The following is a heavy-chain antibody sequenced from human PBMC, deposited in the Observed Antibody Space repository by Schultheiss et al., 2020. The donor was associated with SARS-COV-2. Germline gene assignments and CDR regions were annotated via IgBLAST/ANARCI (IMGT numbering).Heavy chain of an antibody. J-gene: IGHJ5*02. V-gene: IGHV1-2*02. CDR2: INPNSGGT. CDR3: AREITAAGTLGWFDP. D-gene: IGHD6-13*01. Sequence: ASVKVSCKASGYTFTGYYMHWVRQAPEQGLEWMGWINPNSGGTNYAQKFQGRVTMTRDTSISTAYMELTRLTSYDTAVYYCAREITAAGTLGWFDPWGQGTLVTVSS. CDR1: GYTFTGYY.